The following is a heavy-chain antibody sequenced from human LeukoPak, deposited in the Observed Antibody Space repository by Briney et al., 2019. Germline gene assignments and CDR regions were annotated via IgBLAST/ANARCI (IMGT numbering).Heavy chain of an antibody. Sequence: PGGSLRPSCAASGFTFTNAWMHWVRQAPGKGLEWVGRIKTKSEGGTIDYAAPVRGRFTISRDDSENTLYLQMNSLKTEDTALYYCSTDQGGDILTGCWGQGTLVTVSS. D-gene: IGHD3-9*01. J-gene: IGHJ4*02. CDR2: IKTKSEGGTI. CDR3: STDQGGDILTGC. CDR1: GFTFTNAW. V-gene: IGHV3-15*07.